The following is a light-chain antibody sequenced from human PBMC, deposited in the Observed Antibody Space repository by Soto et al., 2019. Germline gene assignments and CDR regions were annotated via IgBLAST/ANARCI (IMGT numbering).Light chain of an antibody. Sequence: EIVLRQSPGTLSLSPGERATLSCRASQSVSSSYLAWYQQKPGQAPRLLIYGASSRATGIPDRFSGSGSGTDFTHTISRLEPEDFAVYYCQQYGSSPRTFGQGTKVDI. CDR1: QSVSSSY. J-gene: IGKJ1*01. CDR2: GAS. CDR3: QQYGSSPRT. V-gene: IGKV3-20*01.